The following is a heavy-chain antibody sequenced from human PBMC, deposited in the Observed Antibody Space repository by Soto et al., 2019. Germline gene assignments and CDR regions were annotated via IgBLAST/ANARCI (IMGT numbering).Heavy chain of an antibody. D-gene: IGHD3-10*01. CDR3: ARVNYYGSGSTGPFDY. Sequence: ASVKVSCKASGYTFTSYYMHWVRQAPGQGLEWMGIINPSGGSTSYAQKFQGRVTMTRDTSTSTVYMELSSLRSEDTAVYYCARVNYYGSGSTGPFDYWGQGTLVTVSS. CDR1: GYTFTSYY. V-gene: IGHV1-46*03. J-gene: IGHJ4*02. CDR2: INPSGGST.